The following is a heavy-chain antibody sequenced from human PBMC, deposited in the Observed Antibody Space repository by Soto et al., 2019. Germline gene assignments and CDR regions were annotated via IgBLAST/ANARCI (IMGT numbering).Heavy chain of an antibody. CDR1: GDSISSYY. CDR3: ALRSMAVVPEY. V-gene: IGHV4-59*01. D-gene: IGHD3-22*01. J-gene: IGHJ4*02. Sequence: QVQLQESGPGLVKPSETLSLTCAVSGDSISSYYCMWIRQPPGKGLESIGYLYYGPSANYTPSLKSRVTLSVDTSTNQCPLTLSSMTAADTAVYYCALRSMAVVPEYWGQGTLVTVSS. CDR2: LYYGPSA.